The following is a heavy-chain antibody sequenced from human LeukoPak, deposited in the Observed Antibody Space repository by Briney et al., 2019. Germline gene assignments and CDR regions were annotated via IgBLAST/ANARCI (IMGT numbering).Heavy chain of an antibody. D-gene: IGHD2-2*01. CDR1: GFTFSSYG. J-gene: IGHJ6*02. CDR3: ARAEMKYCSSTSCYVYYGMDV. CDR2: IRYDGSNK. Sequence: GGSLRLSCAASGFTFSSYGMHWVRQAPGKGLEWVAFIRYDGSNKYYADSVKGRFTISRDNSKNTLYLQMNSLRAEDTAVYYCARAEMKYCSSTSCYVYYGMDVWGQGTTVTVSS. V-gene: IGHV3-30*02.